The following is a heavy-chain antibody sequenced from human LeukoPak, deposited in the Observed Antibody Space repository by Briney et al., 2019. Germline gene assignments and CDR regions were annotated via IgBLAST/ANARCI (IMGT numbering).Heavy chain of an antibody. D-gene: IGHD2-2*01. CDR3: AKFYCSSTSCYHLQFDY. V-gene: IGHV3-30*02. J-gene: IGHJ4*02. CDR2: IRYDGSNK. CDR1: GFTFSSYG. Sequence: GGSLRLSCAASGFTFSSYGMHWVRQAPGKGLEWVAFIRYDGSNKYFADSVKGRFTFSRDNSKNTLYLQMNSLRAEDTAVYYCAKFYCSSTSCYHLQFDYWGQGTLVTVSS.